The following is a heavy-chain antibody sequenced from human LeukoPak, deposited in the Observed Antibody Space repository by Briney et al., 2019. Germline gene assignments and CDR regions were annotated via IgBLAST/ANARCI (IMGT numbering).Heavy chain of an antibody. Sequence: GGSLRLSCAASGFTFSGYNINWVRQAPGKGLEWVSYISSSRRTISYADSVKGRFTISRDNAKNSLYLQMNSLRAEDTAVYYCAELGITMIGGVWGKGTTVTISS. CDR1: GFTFSGYN. D-gene: IGHD3-10*02. CDR2: ISSSRRTI. CDR3: AELGITMIGGV. V-gene: IGHV3-48*04. J-gene: IGHJ6*04.